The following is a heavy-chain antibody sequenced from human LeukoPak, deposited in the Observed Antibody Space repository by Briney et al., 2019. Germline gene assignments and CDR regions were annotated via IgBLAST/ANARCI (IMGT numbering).Heavy chain of an antibody. CDR2: IYTSGST. J-gene: IGHJ3*02. D-gene: IGHD1-26*01. CDR1: GGSISSGSYY. V-gene: IGHV4-61*02. CDR3: ARGDVGAFDI. Sequence: SQTLSLTCTVSGGSISSGSYYWGWIRQPAGKGLEGIGRIYTSGSTNYNPSLKGRVTISADTSKNQFSLKLSSVTAADTAVYYCARGDVGAFDIWGQGTMVTVSS.